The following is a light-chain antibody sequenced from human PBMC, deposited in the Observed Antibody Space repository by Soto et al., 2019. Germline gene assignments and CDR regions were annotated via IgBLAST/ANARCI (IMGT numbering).Light chain of an antibody. CDR2: LNSDGSH. CDR1: SGHSRYA. V-gene: IGLV4-69*01. J-gene: IGLJ2*01. Sequence: QSVLTQSHSASASLGASVKLTCTLSSGHSRYAIAWHQQQPEKGPRYLMKLNSDGSHSKGDGIPDRFSGSSSGAERYLTISSLQSEDEADYYCQTWGSGTVVFGGGTKLTVL. CDR3: QTWGSGTVV.